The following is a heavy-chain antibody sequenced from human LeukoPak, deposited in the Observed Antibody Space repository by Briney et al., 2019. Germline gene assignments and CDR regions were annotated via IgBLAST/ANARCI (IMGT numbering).Heavy chain of an antibody. D-gene: IGHD5-12*01. Sequence: GGSLRLSCAASGFTFSSYWMSWVRQAPGKGLEWVANIKQDGSEKYYVDSVKGRFTISRDNAKNSLYLQMNSLRAEDTAVYYCARFQRGYSGFAYYYYYYYMDVWGKGTTVTVSS. V-gene: IGHV3-7*01. CDR3: ARFQRGYSGFAYYYYYYYMDV. CDR2: IKQDGSEK. J-gene: IGHJ6*03. CDR1: GFTFSSYW.